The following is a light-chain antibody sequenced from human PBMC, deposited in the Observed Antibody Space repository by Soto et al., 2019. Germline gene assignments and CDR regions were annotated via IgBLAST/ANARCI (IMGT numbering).Light chain of an antibody. Sequence: ETVLTQSPGTLSLSPGERASLSCRASQSTFSNYLAWFQKKPGQAPRLLIYETSNRATGVPDRFSGSGSGKDFTLNISRLEPEDFAVYYCHQYGNSPWTLGQGTKVEI. J-gene: IGKJ1*01. CDR2: ETS. CDR1: QSTFSNY. CDR3: HQYGNSPWT. V-gene: IGKV3-20*01.